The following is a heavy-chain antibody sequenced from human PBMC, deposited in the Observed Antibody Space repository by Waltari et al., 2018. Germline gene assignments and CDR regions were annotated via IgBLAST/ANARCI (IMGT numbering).Heavy chain of an antibody. J-gene: IGHJ4*02. CDR2: ISGSGST. Sequence: QLQLQDSGPGLVKPSDTLSITCYVTGSSIRNSDRVLMRQPAGKGREWIGRISGSGSTNDNPSLKSRVTMSVDTSKNQFSLKLNSVTAADTAVYYCARDGLGSRPFDYWGQGTLVTVSS. V-gene: IGHV4-4*07. CDR1: GSSIRNSD. CDR3: ARDGLGSRPFDY. D-gene: IGHD3-16*01.